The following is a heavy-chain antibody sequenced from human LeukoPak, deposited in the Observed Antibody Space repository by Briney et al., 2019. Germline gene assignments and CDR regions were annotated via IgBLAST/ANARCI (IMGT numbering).Heavy chain of an antibody. CDR3: ARGRRNYYYYYMDV. J-gene: IGHJ6*03. CDR1: GGSFSGYY. V-gene: IGHV4-34*01. CDR2: INHSGST. D-gene: IGHD6-6*01. Sequence: SETLSLTCAVYGGSFSGYYWSWIRQPPGKGLEWIGEINHSGSTDYNPSLKSRVTISVDTSKNQFSLKLSSVTAADTAVYYCARGRRNYYYYYMDVWGKGTTVTVSS.